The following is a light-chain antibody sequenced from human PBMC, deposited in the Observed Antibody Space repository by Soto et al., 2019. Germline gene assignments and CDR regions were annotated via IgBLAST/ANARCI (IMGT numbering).Light chain of an antibody. CDR1: QRVSSN. V-gene: IGKV3-15*01. CDR3: QQRCNWPPVT. CDR2: GAS. Sequence: EIVMTQSPATLSVSPGERATLSCRASQRVSSNLAWYQQKPGQAPRLLIYGASTRATGIPARFSGSGSETEFTLTISSLQSEDFAVYYCQQRCNWPPVTFGGGTKVEIK. J-gene: IGKJ4*01.